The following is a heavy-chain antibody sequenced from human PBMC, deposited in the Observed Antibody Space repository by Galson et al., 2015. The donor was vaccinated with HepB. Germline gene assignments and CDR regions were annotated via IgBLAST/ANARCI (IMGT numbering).Heavy chain of an antibody. CDR3: ARAVVDCSSTSCYDDAFDI. V-gene: IGHV6-1*01. Sequence: CAISGDSVSSNSAAWNWIRQSPSRGLEWLGRTYYRSKWYNDYAVSVKSRITINPDTSKNQFSLQLNSVTPEDTAVYYCARAVVDCSSTSCYDDAFDIWGQGTMVTVSS. CDR2: TYYRSKWYN. D-gene: IGHD2-2*01. J-gene: IGHJ3*02. CDR1: GDSVSSNSAA.